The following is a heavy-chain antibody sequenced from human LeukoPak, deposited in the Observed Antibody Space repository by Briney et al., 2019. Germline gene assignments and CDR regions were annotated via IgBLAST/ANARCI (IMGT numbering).Heavy chain of an antibody. CDR1: GGSISSYY. V-gene: IGHV4-59*08. CDR3: ARHLRAITMVRGALDP. Sequence: SETLSLTCTVSGGSISSYYWSWIRQPPGKGLEWIGYIYYSGSTNYNPSLKSRVTISVDTSKNQFSLKLSSVTAADTAVYYCARHLRAITMVRGALDPWGQGTLVTVSS. CDR2: IYYSGST. J-gene: IGHJ5*02. D-gene: IGHD3-10*01.